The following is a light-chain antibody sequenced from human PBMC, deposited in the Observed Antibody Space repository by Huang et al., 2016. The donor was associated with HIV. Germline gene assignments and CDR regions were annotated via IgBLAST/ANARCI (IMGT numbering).Light chain of an antibody. J-gene: IGKJ3*01. CDR1: QTILHDSDSRHY. Sequence: DIVMTQSPDSLAVSLGERATINCKSSQTILHDSDSRHYLAWYQQKPGQPPKLLIHWASIRKSGVPDRFIGSGSGTDFTLTISSLQAEDVAVYYCQQYYSSPFTFGPGTNVDI. CDR3: QQYYSSPFT. V-gene: IGKV4-1*01. CDR2: WAS.